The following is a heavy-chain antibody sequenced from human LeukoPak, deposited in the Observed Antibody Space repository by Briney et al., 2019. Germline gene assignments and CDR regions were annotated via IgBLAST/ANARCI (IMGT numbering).Heavy chain of an antibody. J-gene: IGHJ3*02. CDR2: INHSGST. Sequence: SETLSLTCAVYGGSFSGYYWSWIRQPPGKGLEWIGEINHSGSTNYNPSLKSRVTISVDTSKNQFSLKLSSVTAADSAVYYCARTIDSGSSRYAFDIWGQGTMVTVSS. CDR1: GGSFSGYY. CDR3: ARTIDSGSSRYAFDI. V-gene: IGHV4-34*01. D-gene: IGHD1-26*01.